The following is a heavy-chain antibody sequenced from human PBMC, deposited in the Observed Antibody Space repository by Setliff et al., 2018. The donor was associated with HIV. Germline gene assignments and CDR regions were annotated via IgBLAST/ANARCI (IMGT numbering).Heavy chain of an antibody. CDR1: GASISSYS. Sequence: SETLSLTCTVSGASISSYSWNWIRQSPGKRLEWIGYIHSYGSTDYNPSLESRVTISVDTSKNQLSLKLRSVAAADTAVYYCARGGYRDGYDYWGQGTLVTVSS. D-gene: IGHD5-18*01. CDR2: IHSYGST. CDR3: ARGGYRDGYDY. J-gene: IGHJ4*02. V-gene: IGHV4-59*01.